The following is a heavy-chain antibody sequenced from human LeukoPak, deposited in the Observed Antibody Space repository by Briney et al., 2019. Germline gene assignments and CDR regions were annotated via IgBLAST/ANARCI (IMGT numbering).Heavy chain of an antibody. D-gene: IGHD1-26*01. J-gene: IGHJ4*02. CDR1: GGSITMSDYY. Sequence: SETLSLSCTVSGGSITMSDYYWGWIRLPPGKGLEWIGTISSTGTTYYNPSLQSRVTISVDKSKNQFSLNLRSVTATDTAVYYCATREHQALRTPGDYWGQGTLVTVSS. V-gene: IGHV4-39*01. CDR3: ATREHQALRTPGDY. CDR2: ISSTGTT.